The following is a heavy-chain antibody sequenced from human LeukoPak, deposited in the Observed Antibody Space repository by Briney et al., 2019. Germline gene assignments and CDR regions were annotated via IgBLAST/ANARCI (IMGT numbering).Heavy chain of an antibody. J-gene: IGHJ4*02. Sequence: GGSLRLSCAVSGFTFSSYGMHWVRQAPAKGLEWVAFIQYDGSEKYYVDSVKGRFTMSSDNSKNKLYLQMNSPRTEDTAVYYCVKDEARWLHHGFDYWGQGTLVTVSS. D-gene: IGHD5-24*01. V-gene: IGHV3-30*02. CDR3: VKDEARWLHHGFDY. CDR1: GFTFSSYG. CDR2: IQYDGSEK.